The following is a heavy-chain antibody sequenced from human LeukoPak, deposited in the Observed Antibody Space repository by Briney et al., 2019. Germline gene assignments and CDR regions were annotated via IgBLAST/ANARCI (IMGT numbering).Heavy chain of an antibody. CDR3: ARGIYYFDY. Sequence: SETLSLTCVVSGYSISSGYYWGWIRQPPGKGLEWIGSIYQSGDTYYNPSLKSRVTLSVDTPKNQFSLKLSSVTAADTAVYYCARGIYYFDYWGPGTLVTVSS. CDR1: GYSISSGYY. V-gene: IGHV4-38-2*01. CDR2: IYQSGDT. J-gene: IGHJ4*02. D-gene: IGHD3-10*01.